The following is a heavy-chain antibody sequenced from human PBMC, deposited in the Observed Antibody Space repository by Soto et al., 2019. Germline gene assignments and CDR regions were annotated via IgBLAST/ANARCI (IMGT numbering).Heavy chain of an antibody. CDR1: GFTFSNYA. D-gene: IGHD2-15*01. Sequence: EVQLLESGGGLVQPGGSLRLSCAVSGFTFSNYAMNWVRQAPGKGLEWVSVVSGSGSSTYYADSVKGRFTISRDNSKNTLYLQMNSLRAVDTAVYYCARRSPSWAFDIWGQGTMVTVSS. V-gene: IGHV3-23*01. J-gene: IGHJ3*02. CDR2: VSGSGSST. CDR3: ARRSPSWAFDI.